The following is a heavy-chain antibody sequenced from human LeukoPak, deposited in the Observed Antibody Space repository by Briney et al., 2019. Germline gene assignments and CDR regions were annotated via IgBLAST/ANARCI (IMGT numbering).Heavy chain of an antibody. D-gene: IGHD6-19*01. CDR2: ISGSGGST. Sequence: GGSLRLSCAASGFTVSSNYMSWVRQAPGKGLEWVSAISGSGGSTYYADSVKGRFTISRDNSKNTLYLQMNSLRAEDTAVYYCAKDRGAVAGEIFDYWGQGTLVTVSS. V-gene: IGHV3-23*01. J-gene: IGHJ4*02. CDR1: GFTVSSNY. CDR3: AKDRGAVAGEIFDY.